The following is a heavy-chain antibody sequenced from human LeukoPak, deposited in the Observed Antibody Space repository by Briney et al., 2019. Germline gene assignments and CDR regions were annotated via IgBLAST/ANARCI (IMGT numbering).Heavy chain of an antibody. J-gene: IGHJ4*02. CDR1: GGSISSSSYY. V-gene: IGHV4-39*01. CDR2: IYYSGST. D-gene: IGHD5-18*01. CDR3: ARMDTAMVLGNFDY. Sequence: SETLSLTCTVSGGSISSSSYYWGWIRQPPGKGLEWIGSIYYSGSTYYNPPLKSRVTISVDTSKNQFSLKLSSVTAADTAVYYCARMDTAMVLGNFDYWGQGTLVTVSS.